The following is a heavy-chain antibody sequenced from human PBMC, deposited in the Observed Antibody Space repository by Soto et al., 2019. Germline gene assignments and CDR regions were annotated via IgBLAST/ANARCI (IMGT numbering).Heavy chain of an antibody. J-gene: IGHJ4*02. V-gene: IGHV3-23*01. Sequence: EVQLLESGGDLVQPGGSLRLSCAASGFTFSSYAMGWVRQAPGKGLEWVSAISNTGGSIYYGDSVKGRFTISRDNSKNTLYLQMNSVRAEDTAVYYCAKGWRADSSGYYYFAYWGQGTLVTVSS. CDR3: AKGWRADSSGYYYFAY. CDR2: ISNTGGSI. CDR1: GFTFSSYA. D-gene: IGHD3-22*01.